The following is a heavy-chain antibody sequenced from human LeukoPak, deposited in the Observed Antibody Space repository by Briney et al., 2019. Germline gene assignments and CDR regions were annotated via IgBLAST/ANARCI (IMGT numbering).Heavy chain of an antibody. CDR3: AKGTDYYDSSGYAASLAFDI. V-gene: IGHV3-9*01. CDR2: ISWNSGSI. D-gene: IGHD3-22*01. CDR1: GFTFDDYA. J-gene: IGHJ3*02. Sequence: GGSLRLSCAASGFTFDDYAMHWVRQAPGKGLEWVSGISWNSGSIGYADSVKGRFTISRDNAKNSLYLQMNSLRAEDTALYYCAKGTDYYDSSGYAASLAFDIWGQGTMVTVSS.